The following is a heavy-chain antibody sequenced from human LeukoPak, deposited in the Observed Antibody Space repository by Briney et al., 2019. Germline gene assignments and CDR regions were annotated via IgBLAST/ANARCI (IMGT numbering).Heavy chain of an antibody. Sequence: ASVKVSCKASGYTFTSYGISWVRQAPGQGLEWMRWISAYNGNTNYAQKLQGRVTMTTDTSTSTAYMELRSLRSDDTAVYYCARDSYSSSGKNYFDYWGQGTLVTVSS. CDR1: GYTFTSYG. D-gene: IGHD6-13*01. V-gene: IGHV1-18*01. CDR2: ISAYNGNT. CDR3: ARDSYSSSGKNYFDY. J-gene: IGHJ4*02.